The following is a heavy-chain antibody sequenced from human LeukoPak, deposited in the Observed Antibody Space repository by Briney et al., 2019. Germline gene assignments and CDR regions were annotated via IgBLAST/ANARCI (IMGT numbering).Heavy chain of an antibody. J-gene: IGHJ2*01. D-gene: IGHD3-9*01. Sequence: GGSLRLSCAASGFTFINYAMHWVRQAPGKGLEYVSAISSNGGSTDYANSVKGRFTISRDNSKNTLYLQVGSLRAEDMAVYYCARRLSYGISNVLDLWGRGTLVTVSS. CDR1: GFTFINYA. V-gene: IGHV3-64*01. CDR2: ISSNGGST. CDR3: ARRLSYGISNVLDL.